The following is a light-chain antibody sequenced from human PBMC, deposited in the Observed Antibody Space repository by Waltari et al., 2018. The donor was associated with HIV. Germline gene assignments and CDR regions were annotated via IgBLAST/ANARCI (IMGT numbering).Light chain of an antibody. CDR2: EVT. Sequence: QSALTQPASVSGSPGQSITISCTGTSSDVGSYNLVSWYQHHPHKAPQVVIYEVTKRPSGVSNRFSGSKSGNTASLTISGRQAEDESDYDCCSYAGSRGVVFGGGTKLTVL. V-gene: IGLV2-23*02. J-gene: IGLJ2*01. CDR3: CSYAGSRGVV. CDR1: SSDVGSYNL.